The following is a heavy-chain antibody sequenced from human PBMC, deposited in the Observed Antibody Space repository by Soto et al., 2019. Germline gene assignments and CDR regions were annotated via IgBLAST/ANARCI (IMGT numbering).Heavy chain of an antibody. CDR2: INPNSGGA. CDR1: GYSFTGYY. CDR3: ARSSALTISGVGGMDV. D-gene: IGHD3-3*01. J-gene: IGHJ6*02. V-gene: IGHV1-2*02. Sequence: QIHLIQSGAEVKKPGASVRVSCKASGYSFTGYYIHWVRQAPGQGLEWMGWINPNSGGANYAQKFQGRVTMTRDTSTTTAYMELSRLRSNDTAVVYCARSSALTISGVGGMDVWGQGATVTVSS.